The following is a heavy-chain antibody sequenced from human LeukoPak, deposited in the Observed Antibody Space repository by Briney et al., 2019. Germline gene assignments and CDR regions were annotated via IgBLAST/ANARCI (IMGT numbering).Heavy chain of an antibody. CDR2: ISSSSSYI. Sequence: PGGSLRLSCAASGFTFSSYSMNWVCQAPGKGLEWVSSISSSSSYIYYADSVKGRFTISRDNAKNSLYLQMNSLRAEDTAVYYCARDFDSPDDSSKGEVDYWGQGTLVTVSS. D-gene: IGHD3-22*01. CDR3: ARDFDSPDDSSKGEVDY. V-gene: IGHV3-21*01. CDR1: GFTFSSYS. J-gene: IGHJ4*02.